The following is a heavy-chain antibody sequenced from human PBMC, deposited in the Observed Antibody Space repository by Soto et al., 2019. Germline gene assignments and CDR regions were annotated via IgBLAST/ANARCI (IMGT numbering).Heavy chain of an antibody. D-gene: IGHD1-26*01. V-gene: IGHV5-51*01. Sequence: GESLKISCKGSGYSFTSNWIGWVRQMPGKGLEWMGIIHPGDSSTRYSPSFQGQVTISADKSISTTYLQWSSLKASDTAMYYCAKLPVGASRNWFDPWGQGTLVTLSS. J-gene: IGHJ5*02. CDR3: AKLPVGASRNWFDP. CDR1: GYSFTSNW. CDR2: IHPGDSST.